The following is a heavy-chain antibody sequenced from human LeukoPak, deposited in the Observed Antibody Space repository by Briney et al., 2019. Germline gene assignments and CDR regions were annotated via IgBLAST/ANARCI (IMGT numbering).Heavy chain of an antibody. J-gene: IGHJ5*01. D-gene: IGHD3-10*01. CDR3: ARHPLLMVRRVTRDQYNWFGS. V-gene: IGHV5-10-1*01. CDR2: IDTSECCT. CDR1: GYIFPSYW. Sequence: GESPEISCSGSGYIFPSYWISGGRQAPGKGAEGGGRIDTSECCTNYSQSFQGPVTISADKSICTSYLQWRSLKASDTGMYYCARHPLLMVRRVTRDQYNWFGSGGKGPLVTVS.